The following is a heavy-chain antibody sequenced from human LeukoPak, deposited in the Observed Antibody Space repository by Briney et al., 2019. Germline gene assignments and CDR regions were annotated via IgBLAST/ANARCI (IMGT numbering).Heavy chain of an antibody. CDR1: GFTFISYS. J-gene: IGHJ4*02. CDR2: ISSSSSYI. D-gene: IGHD6-19*01. CDR3: ARGGVYSSGWYVDY. Sequence: GGSLRLSCAASGFTFISYSMNWVRQAPGKGLEWVSSISSSSSYIYYADSVKGRFAISRDNAKNSLYLQMNSLRAEDTAVYYCARGGVYSSGWYVDYWGQGTLVTVSS. V-gene: IGHV3-21*01.